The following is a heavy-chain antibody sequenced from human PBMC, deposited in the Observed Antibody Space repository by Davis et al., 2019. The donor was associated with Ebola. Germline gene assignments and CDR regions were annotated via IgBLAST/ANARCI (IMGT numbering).Heavy chain of an antibody. CDR3: ASGSHAVYYYYNMDV. V-gene: IGHV1-3*01. Sequence: AASVKVSCKASGYTFTSYAMHWVRQAPGQRLEWMGWINAGNGNTQYAQKLQGRVTMTTDTSTSTAYMELRSLRSDDTAVYYCASGSHAVYYYYNMDVWGQGTTVTVSS. CDR2: INAGNGNT. J-gene: IGHJ6*02. CDR1: GYTFTSYA.